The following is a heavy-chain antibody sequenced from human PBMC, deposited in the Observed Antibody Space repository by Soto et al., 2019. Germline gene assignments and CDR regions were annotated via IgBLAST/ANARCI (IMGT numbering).Heavy chain of an antibody. Sequence: EVQLVESGGGLVKPGGSLRLSCAASGFTFSNAWMDWFRQVPGKGLEWVGRIKSKTDVGSTDYAAPVKGRFTISRHDSKNTLYLQMNSLKTEDTAVYYCTTGWSGATPPGGYWGQGTMVTVSS. CDR2: IKSKTDVGST. CDR1: GFTFSNAW. V-gene: IGHV3-15*07. D-gene: IGHD1-26*01. CDR3: TTGWSGATPPGGY. J-gene: IGHJ4*02.